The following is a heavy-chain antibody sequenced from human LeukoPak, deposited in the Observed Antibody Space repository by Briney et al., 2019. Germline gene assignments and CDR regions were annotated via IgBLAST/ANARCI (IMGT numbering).Heavy chain of an antibody. CDR1: GGSFSGYY. J-gene: IGHJ6*02. Sequence: PSETLSLTCAVYGGSFSGYYWSWIRQPPGKGLEWIGEINHGGSTNYNPSLKSRVTISVDTSKNQFSLKLSSVTAADTAVYYCARGHSIFYYGMDVWGQGTTVTVSS. V-gene: IGHV4-34*01. D-gene: IGHD3-3*01. CDR3: ARGHSIFYYGMDV. CDR2: INHGGST.